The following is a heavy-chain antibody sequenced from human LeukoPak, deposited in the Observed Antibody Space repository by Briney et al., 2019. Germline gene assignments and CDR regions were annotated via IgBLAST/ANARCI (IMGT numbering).Heavy chain of an antibody. V-gene: IGHV3-48*04. Sequence: PGGSLRLSCAASGFTFSSYSLNWVRQAPGKGLEWVSYISSSSSTIYYADSVKGRFTISRDNAKNSLYLQMNSPRAEDTAVYYCARAYYYMDVWGKGTTVTVSS. J-gene: IGHJ6*03. CDR2: ISSSSSTI. CDR1: GFTFSSYS. CDR3: ARAYYYMDV.